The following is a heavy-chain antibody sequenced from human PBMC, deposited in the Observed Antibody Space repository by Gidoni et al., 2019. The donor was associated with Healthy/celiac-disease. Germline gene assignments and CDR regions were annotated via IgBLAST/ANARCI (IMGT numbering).Heavy chain of an antibody. CDR1: GGSISSGGYY. D-gene: IGHD3-22*01. CDR3: ARTRASIVYWYFDL. J-gene: IGHJ2*01. CDR2: IYYSGST. V-gene: IGHV4-31*03. Sequence: QVQLQESGPGLVKPSQTLSLTCTVSGGSISSGGYYWSWIRQHPGKGLEWIGYIYYSGSTYYNPSLKSRVTISVDTSKNQFSLKLSSVTAADTAVYYCARTRASIVYWYFDLWGRGTLVTVSS.